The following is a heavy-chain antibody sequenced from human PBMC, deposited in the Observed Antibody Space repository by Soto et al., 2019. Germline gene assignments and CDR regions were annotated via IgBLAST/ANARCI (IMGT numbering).Heavy chain of an antibody. V-gene: IGHV1-69*13. CDR3: ARDLGVVTTLDYYYGMDV. CDR2: IIPIFGTA. J-gene: IGHJ6*02. CDR1: GGTFSSYA. D-gene: IGHD3-3*01. Sequence: SVKVSCKASGGTFSSYAISWVRQAPGQGLEWMGGIIPIFGTANYAQKFQGRVTITADESTSTAYMELSSLRSEDTAVYYCARDLGVVTTLDYYYGMDVWGQGTTVTVSS.